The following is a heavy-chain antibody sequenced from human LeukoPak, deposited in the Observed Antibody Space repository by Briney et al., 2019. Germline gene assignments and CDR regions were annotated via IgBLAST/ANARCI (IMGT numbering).Heavy chain of an antibody. D-gene: IGHD6-13*01. CDR1: GFTFSSYS. Sequence: GGSLRLSCAASGFTFSSYSMTWVRQAPGKGLEWVSSISSSSSYIYYADSVKGRFTISRDNAKNSLYLQMSSLRAEDTAVYYCARGPGIAAAVDNWFDPWGQGTLVTVSS. V-gene: IGHV3-21*01. J-gene: IGHJ5*02. CDR3: ARGPGIAAAVDNWFDP. CDR2: ISSSSSYI.